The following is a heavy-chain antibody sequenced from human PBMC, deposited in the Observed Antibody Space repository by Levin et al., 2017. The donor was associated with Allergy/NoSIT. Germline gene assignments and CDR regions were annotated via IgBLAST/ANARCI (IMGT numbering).Heavy chain of an antibody. CDR2: IYDSGST. CDR3: ARDKGLTRTGGVGMDV. J-gene: IGHJ6*02. Sequence: SETLSLTCNVSGGSISSSVYYWSWLRQHPGKGLEWIGYIYDSGSTYYNPSLKSRISISIDTSKNQFSLKVTSVTAADTAVYYCARDKGLTRTGGVGMDVWGQGTTVTVSS. D-gene: IGHD1-20*01. V-gene: IGHV4-31*03. CDR1: GGSISSSVYY.